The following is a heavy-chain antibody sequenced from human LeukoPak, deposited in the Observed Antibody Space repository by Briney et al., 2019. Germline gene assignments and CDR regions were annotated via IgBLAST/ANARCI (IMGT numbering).Heavy chain of an antibody. CDR2: ISYDGSNK. Sequence: PGGSLRLSCAASGFTFSSYSMNWVRQAPGKGLEWVAVISYDGSNKYYADSVKGRFTISRDNSKNTLYLQMNSLRAEDTAVYYCARDEGIAARLNYWGQGTLVTVSS. CDR3: ARDEGIAARLNY. D-gene: IGHD6-6*01. J-gene: IGHJ4*02. CDR1: GFTFSSYS. V-gene: IGHV3-30*03.